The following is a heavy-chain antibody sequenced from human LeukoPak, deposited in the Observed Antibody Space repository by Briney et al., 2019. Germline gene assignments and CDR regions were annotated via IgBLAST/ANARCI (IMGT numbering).Heavy chain of an antibody. D-gene: IGHD1-20*01. V-gene: IGHV4-34*01. CDR3: ARDGSPPYNWNDAHYFDY. Sequence: SETLSLTCAVYGGSFSGYYWSWIRQPPGKGLEWIGEINHSGSTNYNPSLKSRVTISVDTSKNQFSLKLSSVTAADTAVYYCARDGSPPYNWNDAHYFDYWGQGTLVTVSS. J-gene: IGHJ4*02. CDR1: GGSFSGYY. CDR2: INHSGST.